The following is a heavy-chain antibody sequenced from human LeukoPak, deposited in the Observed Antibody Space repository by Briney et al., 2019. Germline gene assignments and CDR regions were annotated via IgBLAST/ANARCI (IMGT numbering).Heavy chain of an antibody. CDR2: ISSSGSTI. V-gene: IGHV3-48*03. CDR3: ARGAIQLWFDY. CDR1: GFTFSSYE. D-gene: IGHD5-18*01. J-gene: IGHJ4*02. Sequence: GGSLRLSCVASGFTFSSYEMNWLRQAPGKGLEWVSYISSSGSTIYYADSVKGRFTISRDNAKNSLYLQMNSLRAEDTAVYYCARGAIQLWFDYWGQGTLVTVSS.